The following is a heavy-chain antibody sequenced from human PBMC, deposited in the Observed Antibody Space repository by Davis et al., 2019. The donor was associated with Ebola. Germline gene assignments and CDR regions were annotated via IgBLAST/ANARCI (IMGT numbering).Heavy chain of an antibody. CDR2: IYTGDSDT. V-gene: IGHV5-51*01. CDR3: ASLRRTITGMDDGFDI. Sequence: GESLKISCKDSGNRFSSHWIGWVRQMPGKGLEWMGIIYTGDSDTRYSPSFRGQVTISADKSTRTAYLQWGRLKASDTAMYYCASLRRTITGMDDGFDIWGQGTMVTVSS. D-gene: IGHD1-20*01. CDR1: GNRFSSHW. J-gene: IGHJ3*02.